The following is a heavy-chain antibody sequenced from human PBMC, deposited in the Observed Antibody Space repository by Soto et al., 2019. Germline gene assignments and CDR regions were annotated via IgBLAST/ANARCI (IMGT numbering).Heavy chain of an antibody. CDR1: GGSISSGGYY. D-gene: IGHD3-10*01. V-gene: IGHV4-31*01. CDR2: ICYSGST. Sequence: QVQLQESGPGLVKPSQTLSLTCTVSGGSISSGGYYWSWIRQRPGKGLEWIGNICYSGSTYYNPSLKSLVTISVDSSKNQFSLKLSAVTAADTAVYCCARAYGSGYMDVWGQGTTVTVSS. J-gene: IGHJ6*02. CDR3: ARAYGSGYMDV.